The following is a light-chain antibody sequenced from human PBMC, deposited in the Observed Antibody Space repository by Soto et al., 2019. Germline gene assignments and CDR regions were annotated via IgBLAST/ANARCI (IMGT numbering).Light chain of an antibody. V-gene: IGKV1-5*01. CDR3: QQDYSFPGT. CDR1: QSISSW. CDR2: AAS. Sequence: DIQMTQSTSTLWATVGDRLVITCRASQSISSWLAWYQQKPGKAPELLIYAASTLQSGVPSRFSGSGSGTDFTLTISCLQSEDFATYYCQQDYSFPGTCGQGTKAYIK. J-gene: IGKJ1*01.